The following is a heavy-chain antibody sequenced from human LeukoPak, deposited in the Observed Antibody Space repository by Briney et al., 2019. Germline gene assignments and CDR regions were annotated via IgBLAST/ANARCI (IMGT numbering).Heavy chain of an antibody. V-gene: IGHV3-21*01. CDR2: ITSGSSYI. CDR3: AKVAKYYYGSETYYFFEH. D-gene: IGHD3-10*01. J-gene: IGHJ4*02. CDR1: GFSFSTYN. Sequence: PGGSLRLSCAASGFSFSTYNMNWVRQAPGQRLEWVSSITSGSSYIYYADSVKGRFTISRDNAKNSLYLQMNSLRVEDTAVYYCAKVAKYYYGSETYYFFEHWGQGTPVTASS.